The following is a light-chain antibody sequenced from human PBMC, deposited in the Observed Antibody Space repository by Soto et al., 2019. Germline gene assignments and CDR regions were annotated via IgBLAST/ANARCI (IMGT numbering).Light chain of an antibody. V-gene: IGKV1-39*01. CDR3: QQSYSTPIT. Sequence: DIQMTQSPSSLSASVGDRVTITCRASQSISSYLNWYQQKPGKAPKLLIYPASSLQSGVPSRFSGGGSGTDFTLTISRLQPEDFATYYCQQSYSTPITFGQGTRLEIK. CDR1: QSISSY. CDR2: PAS. J-gene: IGKJ5*01.